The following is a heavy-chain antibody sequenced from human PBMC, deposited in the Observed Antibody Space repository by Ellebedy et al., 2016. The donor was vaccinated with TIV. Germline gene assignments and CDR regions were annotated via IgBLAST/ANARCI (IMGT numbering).Heavy chain of an antibody. CDR2: ISSSSSYI. J-gene: IGHJ4*02. Sequence: ETLSLTCAASGFTFSTYSMNWVRQAPGKGLEWVSSISSSSSYIYYADSVKGRFTISRDNSKNTLYLQMNSLRAEDTAVYYCARDGSSSSALDYWGQGTLVTVSS. CDR3: ARDGSSSSALDY. CDR1: GFTFSTYS. D-gene: IGHD6-6*01. V-gene: IGHV3-21*01.